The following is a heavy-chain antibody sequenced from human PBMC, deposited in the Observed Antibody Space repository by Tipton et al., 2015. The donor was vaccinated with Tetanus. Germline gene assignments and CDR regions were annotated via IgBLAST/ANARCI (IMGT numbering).Heavy chain of an antibody. V-gene: IGHV4-31*03. Sequence: RSLRLSCTVSGASINAGGYLWTWVRQRPGKGLEWIGNIYYTALTSYTPSLNSRVTISVDSSKNHFSLNLTSVTAADTAVYFCARGLPREPFYLDYWGQGKQVTVSS. CDR1: GASINAGGYL. D-gene: IGHD1-26*01. J-gene: IGHJ4*02. CDR3: ARGLPREPFYLDY. CDR2: IYYTALT.